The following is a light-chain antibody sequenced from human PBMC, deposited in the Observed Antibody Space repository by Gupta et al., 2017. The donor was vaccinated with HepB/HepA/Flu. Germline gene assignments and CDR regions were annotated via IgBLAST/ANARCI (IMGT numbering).Light chain of an antibody. V-gene: IGLV1-44*01. J-gene: IGLJ2*01. CDR2: HNN. CDR3: ATWDDSLSRPV. CDR1: GSTT. Sequence: GSTTVNWYQQVPGPAPQLLIYHNNQRPYGVPDQFSGSTSGTSASLAISGLQSEDEADYYCATWDDSLSRPVFGGGTTLTVL.